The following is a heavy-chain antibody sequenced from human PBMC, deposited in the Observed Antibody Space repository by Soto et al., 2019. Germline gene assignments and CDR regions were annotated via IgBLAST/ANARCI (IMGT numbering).Heavy chain of an antibody. J-gene: IGHJ3*02. CDR3: ARTDYADAFDI. CDR2: ISAYNDNT. Sequence: QVQLVQSGAEVKKPGASVKVSCKASGYTFTDFVISWVRQAPGQGLEWMGWISAYNDNTDYSQNFQGRVTMTKDTSTSTAYMELRSLGSDDTAVYYWARTDYADAFDIWGQGTMVTVSS. CDR1: GYTFTDFV. V-gene: IGHV1-18*01. D-gene: IGHD4-17*01.